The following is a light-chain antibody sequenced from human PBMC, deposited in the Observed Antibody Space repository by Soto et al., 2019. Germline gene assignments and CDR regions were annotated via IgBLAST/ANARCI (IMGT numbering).Light chain of an antibody. V-gene: IGKV1-8*01. J-gene: IGKJ1*01. Sequence: AIRMTPSPSSLSASTGDRVTITCRASQGISSYLAWYQQKPGKAPKLLIYAASTLQSGVPSRFSGSGSGTDFTLTISCLQSEDFATYYCQQYYSFPRTFGQGTKVDI. CDR1: QGISSY. CDR3: QQYYSFPRT. CDR2: AAS.